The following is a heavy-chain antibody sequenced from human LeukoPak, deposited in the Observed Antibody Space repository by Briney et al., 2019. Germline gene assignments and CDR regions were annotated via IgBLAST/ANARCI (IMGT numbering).Heavy chain of an antibody. Sequence: PGGSLRLSCAASGFTFSSYGMHWVRQAPGKGLEWVALIWYDGSHKYYADSVEGRFTISRDNSKNTLHLQMNNLGAADTAVYYCAREGDGSSWYPSRGMDVWGQGTTVTVSS. CDR1: GFTFSSYG. CDR3: AREGDGSSWYPSRGMDV. CDR2: IWYDGSHK. V-gene: IGHV3-33*01. J-gene: IGHJ6*02. D-gene: IGHD6-13*01.